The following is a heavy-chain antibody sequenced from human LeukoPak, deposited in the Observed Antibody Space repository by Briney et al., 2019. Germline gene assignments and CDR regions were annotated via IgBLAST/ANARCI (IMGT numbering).Heavy chain of an antibody. CDR3: ARDRSALDY. CDR2: ISSSSSYI. CDR1: GFTFSSYA. V-gene: IGHV3-21*01. J-gene: IGHJ4*02. Sequence: GGSLRLSCAASGFTFSSYAMHWVRQAPGKGLEWVSSISSSSSYIYYADSVKGRFTISRDNAKNSLYLQMNSLRAEDTAVYYCARDRSALDYWGQGTLVTVSS.